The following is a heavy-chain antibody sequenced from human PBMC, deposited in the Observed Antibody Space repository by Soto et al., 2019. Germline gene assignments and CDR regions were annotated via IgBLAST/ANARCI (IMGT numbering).Heavy chain of an antibody. CDR1: GYTLSEVS. J-gene: IGHJ5*02. CDR2: FDPENDET. D-gene: IGHD2-2*01. V-gene: IGHV1-24*01. Sequence: QVQLVQSGADVRKPGASVTVSCKVSGYTLSEVSIHWVRQTPGKGLEWMGGFDPENDETSYAQKFQGRVTLTEDTSTDTADLELRSLRSEDTAIYYCAIAAYCSGATCYSGYNWFDPWGQGTQVTVSS. CDR3: AIAAYCSGATCYSGYNWFDP.